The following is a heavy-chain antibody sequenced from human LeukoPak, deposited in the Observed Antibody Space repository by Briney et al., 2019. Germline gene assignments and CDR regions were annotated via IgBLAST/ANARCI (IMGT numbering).Heavy chain of an antibody. V-gene: IGHV1-2*02. J-gene: IGHJ6*04. CDR3: ARDLWVGSGSGDV. Sequence: APVKPSCKASGYTFTGYYMHWVRQSPGQGLEWMGWINPNSGGTNYAQRLQGRVTMTRDTSISTAYMELSRLRSDDTAVYYCARDLWVGSGSGDVWGEGTSASVSS. CDR1: GYTFTGYY. CDR2: INPNSGGT. D-gene: IGHD6-19*01.